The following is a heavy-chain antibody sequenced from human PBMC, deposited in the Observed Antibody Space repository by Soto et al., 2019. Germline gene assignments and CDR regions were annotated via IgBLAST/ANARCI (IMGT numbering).Heavy chain of an antibody. CDR3: AAGGGLPRYY. J-gene: IGHJ4*02. CDR1: GGSISSGGYS. CDR2: IYHSGST. V-gene: IGHV4-30-2*01. D-gene: IGHD5-12*01. Sequence: QLQLQESGSGLVKPSQTLSLTCAVSGGSISSGGYSWSWIRQPPGKGLEWIGYIYHSGSTYYNPSLSDRVTISVDRCKNQFSLKLSSVTGADTAVYYCAAGGGLPRYYWGQGTLVTVSS.